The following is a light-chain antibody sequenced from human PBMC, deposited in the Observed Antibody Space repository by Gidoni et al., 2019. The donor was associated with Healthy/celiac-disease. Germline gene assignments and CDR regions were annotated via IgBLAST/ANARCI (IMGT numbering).Light chain of an antibody. CDR3: QQRNNWPET. V-gene: IGKV3-11*01. Sequence: EIVFTHSPATLSVYPGDRATLSCRASQSISSYLSWYQQKPGKAPRLLIYDASNRATGVPSRFSGSGSGTDFTLTISSLEPEDFATYYCQQRNNWPETFGQGTKVEIK. J-gene: IGKJ1*01. CDR1: QSISSY. CDR2: DAS.